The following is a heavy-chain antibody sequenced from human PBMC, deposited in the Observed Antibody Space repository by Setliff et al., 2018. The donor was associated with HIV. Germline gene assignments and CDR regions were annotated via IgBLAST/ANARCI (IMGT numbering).Heavy chain of an antibody. V-gene: IGHV4-59*08. D-gene: IGHD3-3*01. CDR1: GGSISNYY. J-gene: IGHJ6*03. CDR2: VNYSGTT. CDR3: ARRRPPPSGFYSKYYMDV. Sequence: PSETLSLTCTVSGGSISNYYWSWIRQPPGKGLQWIGYVNYSGTTNYNPSLKSRVTISVDTSKNQISLRLSSVTAADTAVYYCARRRPPPSGFYSKYYMDVWGKGTTVTVSS.